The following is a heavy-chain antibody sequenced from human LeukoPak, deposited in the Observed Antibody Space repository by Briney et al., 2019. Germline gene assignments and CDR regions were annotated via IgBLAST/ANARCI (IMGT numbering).Heavy chain of an antibody. J-gene: IGHJ5*02. V-gene: IGHV4-61*02. CDR2: IYTSGST. CDR1: GGSISSGSYY. Sequence: PSETLSLTCTVSGGSISSGSYYWSWIRQPAGKGLEWIGRIYTSGSTNYNPSLKSRVTISVDTSKNQFSLKLSSVTAADTAVYYCARDGYSSSWYPFWFDPWGQGTLVTVSS. D-gene: IGHD6-13*01. CDR3: ARDGYSSSWYPFWFDP.